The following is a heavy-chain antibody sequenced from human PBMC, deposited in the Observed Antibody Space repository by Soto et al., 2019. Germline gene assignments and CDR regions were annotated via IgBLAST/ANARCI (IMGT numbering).Heavy chain of an antibody. CDR2: ISGSGGST. J-gene: IGHJ6*02. CDR3: AKGLVYCSGVSCPFDYGMDV. D-gene: IGHD2-15*01. Sequence: EVQLLESGGGLVQPGGSLRLSCAASGFTFSSYAMSWVRQAPGKGLEWVSAISGSGGSTYYADSVKGRFTISRDNSKNRLNLQMNSLRAEDSAVYYCAKGLVYCSGVSCPFDYGMDVWGQGTTVTVSS. CDR1: GFTFSSYA. V-gene: IGHV3-23*01.